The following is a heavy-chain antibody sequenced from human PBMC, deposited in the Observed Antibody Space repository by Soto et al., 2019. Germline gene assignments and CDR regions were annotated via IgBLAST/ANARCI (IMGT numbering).Heavy chain of an antibody. D-gene: IGHD6-13*01. CDR1: GGSISSSNW. Sequence: QVQLQESGPGLVKPSGTLSLTCAVSGGSISSSNWWSWVRQPPGKGLEWIGEIYHSGSTNYNPSLKSRVTISVDKSKNQFSLKLSSVTAADTAVYYCARAGIAAAGQISEALDYWGQGTLVTVSS. CDR2: IYHSGST. V-gene: IGHV4-4*02. CDR3: ARAGIAAAGQISEALDY. J-gene: IGHJ4*02.